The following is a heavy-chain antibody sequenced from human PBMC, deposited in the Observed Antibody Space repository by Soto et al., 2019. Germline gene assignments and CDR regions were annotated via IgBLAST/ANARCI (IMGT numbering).Heavy chain of an antibody. D-gene: IGHD1-7*01. Sequence: ESLKISFQASGYSFTDYWIGWVRQKPGKGLEWMGVIYPRDSDTRYSPSFQGQVTISADKSITTAYLQWSSLKASDTAMYYCARSINWKYDYWGQGTLVTVSS. J-gene: IGHJ4*02. CDR1: GYSFTDYW. V-gene: IGHV5-51*01. CDR2: IYPRDSDT. CDR3: ARSINWKYDY.